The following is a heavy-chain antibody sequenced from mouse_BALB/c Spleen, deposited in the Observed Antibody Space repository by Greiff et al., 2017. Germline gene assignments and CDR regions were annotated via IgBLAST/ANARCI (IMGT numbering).Heavy chain of an antibody. CDR3: ARIASLGVVATPYWYFDV. Sequence: VKLQESGPGILQPSQTLSLTCSFSGFSLSTSGMGVGWIRQPSGKGLEWLAHIWWDDVKRYNPALKSRLTISKDTSSSQVFLKIASVDTADTATYYCARIASLGVVATPYWYFDVWGAGTTVTVSS. CDR2: IWWDDVK. CDR1: GFSLSTSGMG. V-gene: IGHV8-8*01. J-gene: IGHJ1*01. D-gene: IGHD1-1*01.